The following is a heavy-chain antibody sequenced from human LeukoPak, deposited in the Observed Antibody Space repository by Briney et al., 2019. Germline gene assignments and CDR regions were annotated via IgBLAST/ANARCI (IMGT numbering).Heavy chain of an antibody. V-gene: IGHV3-49*04. D-gene: IGHD2-2*01. Sequence: GGSLRLSCAASGFTFSSYSMNWVRQAPGKGLERVALIRRKASRETTEYAASVRGRFTILRDDSKSIAYLQMNSLRAEDAAVYYCTRPIYCSTSGCQGYYFDYWGQGTLVTVSS. CDR2: IRRKASRETT. CDR3: TRPIYCSTSGCQGYYFDY. J-gene: IGHJ4*02. CDR1: GFTFSSYS.